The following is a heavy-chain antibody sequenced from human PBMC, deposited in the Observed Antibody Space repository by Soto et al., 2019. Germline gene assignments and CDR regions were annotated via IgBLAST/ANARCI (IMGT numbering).Heavy chain of an antibody. V-gene: IGHV3-7*01. CDR1: GFTFSSYW. CDR3: ARDVPGYCSGGSCYSDFDY. D-gene: IGHD2-15*01. CDR2: IKQDGSEK. J-gene: IGHJ4*02. Sequence: GGSLRLSCAASGFTFSSYWMSWVRQAPGKGLEWVANIKQDGSEKYYVDSVKGRFTISRDNAKNSLYLQMNSLRAEDTAVYYCARDVPGYCSGGSCYSDFDYWGQGTLVTVSS.